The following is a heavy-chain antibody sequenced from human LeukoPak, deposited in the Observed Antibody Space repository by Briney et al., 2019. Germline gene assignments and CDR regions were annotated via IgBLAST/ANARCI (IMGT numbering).Heavy chain of an antibody. Sequence: AGGSLRLSCAASGFTFSDYYMSWIRQAPGKGLEWVSYISSSGSTIYYADSVKGRFTISRDNAKNSLYLQMNSLRAEDTAVYYCARDSPGHYGDYYFDYWGQGTLVTVSS. CDR1: GFTFSDYY. D-gene: IGHD4-17*01. V-gene: IGHV3-11*04. J-gene: IGHJ4*02. CDR2: ISSSGSTI. CDR3: ARDSPGHYGDYYFDY.